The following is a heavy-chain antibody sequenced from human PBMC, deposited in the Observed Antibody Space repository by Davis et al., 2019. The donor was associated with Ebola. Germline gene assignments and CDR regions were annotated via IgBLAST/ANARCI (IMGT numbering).Heavy chain of an antibody. J-gene: IGHJ6*03. CDR2: INAGNGNT. D-gene: IGHD2-2*02. Sequence: ASVKVSCKASGYTFTSYAMHWVRQAPGQRLEWMGWINAGNGNTKYSQKFQGRVTITRDTSASTAYMELSSLRSEDTAVYYCARAHGGYCSSTSCYNYYYYMDVWGKGTTVTVSS. CDR3: ARAHGGYCSSTSCYNYYYYMDV. CDR1: GYTFTSYA. V-gene: IGHV1-3*01.